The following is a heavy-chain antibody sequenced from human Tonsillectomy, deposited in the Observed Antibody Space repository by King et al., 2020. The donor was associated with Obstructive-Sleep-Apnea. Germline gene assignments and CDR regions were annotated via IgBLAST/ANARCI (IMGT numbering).Heavy chain of an antibody. J-gene: IGHJ6*02. V-gene: IGHV3-30*04. D-gene: IGHD3/OR15-3a*01. CDR1: GFTFSSYA. CDR2: ISYDGSKK. Sequence: VQLVESGGGVVQPGRSLRLSCAASGFTFSSYALHWVRQAPGKGLEWVTVISYDGSKKYYADSVRGRLTISRDNSKNTLYLQMNSLRAEDTAVYYCARGNGIFGLVITQDYYYGMDVWGQGTTVTVSS. CDR3: ARGNGIFGLVITQDYYYGMDV.